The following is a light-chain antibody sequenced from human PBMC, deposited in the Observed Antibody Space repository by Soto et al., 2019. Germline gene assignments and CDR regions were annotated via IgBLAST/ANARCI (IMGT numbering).Light chain of an antibody. CDR3: QQYNSYSAT. CDR1: QSISSW. CDR2: DAS. Sequence: DIQMTQSPSSRSASVGDRVTITCRASQSISSWLAWYQQKPGKAPKLLIYDASSLESGVPSMFSGSGAGTESTRTISSLQHDDFATYYCQQYNSYSATFGQGTKVDI. V-gene: IGKV1-5*01. J-gene: IGKJ2*01.